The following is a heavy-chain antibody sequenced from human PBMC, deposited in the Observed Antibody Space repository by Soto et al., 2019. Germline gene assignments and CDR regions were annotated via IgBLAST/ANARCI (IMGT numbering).Heavy chain of an antibody. CDR1: GFTVSSNY. Sequence: EVQLVETGGGLIQPGGSLRLSVAASGFTVSSNYMSWVRQPPGKGLEWVSVIYSGGSTYYADSVRGRFTISRDNSKNTLYLQMKSLRAEDTAVYYCARDPPATRHGMDVWGQGTTVTVSS. J-gene: IGHJ6*02. CDR2: IYSGGST. CDR3: ARDPPATRHGMDV. V-gene: IGHV3-53*02.